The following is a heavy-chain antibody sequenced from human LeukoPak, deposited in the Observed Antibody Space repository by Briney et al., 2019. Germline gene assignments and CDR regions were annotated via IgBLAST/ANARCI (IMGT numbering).Heavy chain of an antibody. CDR1: GYTFTGYF. Sequence: VSVKVSCKASGYTFTGYFIHWVRQAPGQGLEWMGWINPNSGGTNYAQKFQGRVTMTRDTSISTAYMELSRLRSDDTAVYYCARDPSYDYVWGSYRGAYFDYWGQGTLVTVSS. J-gene: IGHJ4*02. D-gene: IGHD3-16*02. CDR2: INPNSGGT. CDR3: ARDPSYDYVWGSYRGAYFDY. V-gene: IGHV1-2*02.